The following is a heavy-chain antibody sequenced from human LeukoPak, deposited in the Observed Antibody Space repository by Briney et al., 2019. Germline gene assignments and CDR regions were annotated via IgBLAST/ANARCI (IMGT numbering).Heavy chain of an antibody. Sequence: ASVKVSCKASGYTFTGYYMHWVRQAPGQGLEWMGRINPNSGGTSYAQKFQGRVTMTRDTSISTAYMELSRLRSDDTAVYYCAMYDSSGGDWFDPWGQGTLVTVSS. CDR2: INPNSGGT. V-gene: IGHV1-2*06. CDR1: GYTFTGYY. D-gene: IGHD3-22*01. J-gene: IGHJ5*02. CDR3: AMYDSSGGDWFDP.